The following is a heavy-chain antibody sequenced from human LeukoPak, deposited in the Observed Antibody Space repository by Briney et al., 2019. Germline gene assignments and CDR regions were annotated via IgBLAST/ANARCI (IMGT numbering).Heavy chain of an antibody. J-gene: IGHJ5*02. Sequence: SETLSLTCAVYGGSFSGYYWSWIRQPPGKGLEWIGEINHSGSTNYNPSLKSRVTISVDTSKNQFSLKLSSVTAADTAVYYCARVGYSSGWISWFDPWGQGTLVTVSS. V-gene: IGHV4-34*01. CDR3: ARVGYSSGWISWFDP. D-gene: IGHD6-19*01. CDR1: GGSFSGYY. CDR2: INHSGST.